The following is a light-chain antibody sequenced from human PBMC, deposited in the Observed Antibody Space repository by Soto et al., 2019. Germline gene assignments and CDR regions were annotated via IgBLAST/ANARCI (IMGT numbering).Light chain of an antibody. CDR2: AAS. J-gene: IGKJ5*01. Sequence: DIQMTQSPSSLSAFVGDRVTITCRASQGISNFLAWYQQKPGKVPKLLISAASTLQSGVPSRFSGSGSGTDFTLTITSLQPEDVATYYCQKYSSVITFGQGTRLEIK. V-gene: IGKV1-27*01. CDR1: QGISNF. CDR3: QKYSSVIT.